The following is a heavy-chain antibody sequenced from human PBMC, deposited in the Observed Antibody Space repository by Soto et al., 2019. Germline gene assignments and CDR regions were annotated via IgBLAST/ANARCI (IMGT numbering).Heavy chain of an antibody. D-gene: IGHD3-3*02. V-gene: IGHV1-69*12. Sequence: QVQLVQSGAEVKKPGSSVKISCKASGGSFRTNAFSWVRQAPGQGLEWMGGIIPIFPTPDYAQKFQGRVTITADESTTTTYMELSSLRSEDTATYYCARDKDREQLGGNYYYIMDVWGQGTTVTVSS. CDR1: GGSFRTNA. CDR2: IIPIFPTP. CDR3: ARDKDREQLGGNYYYIMDV. J-gene: IGHJ6*02.